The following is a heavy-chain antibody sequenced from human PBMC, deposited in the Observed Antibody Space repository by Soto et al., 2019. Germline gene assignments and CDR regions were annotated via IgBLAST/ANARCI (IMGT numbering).Heavy chain of an antibody. V-gene: IGHV1-69*13. Sequence: GASVKVSCKASGYTFTSYYMHWVRQAPGQGLEWMGGIIPIFGTANYAQKFQGRVTITADESTSTAYMELSSLRSEDTAVYYCAGVQDIVVVPAARGDWFDPWGQGTLVTAPQ. D-gene: IGHD2-2*01. CDR1: GYTFTSYY. CDR2: IIPIFGTA. J-gene: IGHJ5*02. CDR3: AGVQDIVVVPAARGDWFDP.